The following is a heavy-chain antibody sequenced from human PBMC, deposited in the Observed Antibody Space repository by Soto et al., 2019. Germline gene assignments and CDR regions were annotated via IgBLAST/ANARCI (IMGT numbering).Heavy chain of an antibody. CDR2: IKSKTDGGTT. V-gene: IGHV3-15*01. CDR3: TTDPHIVVVVAARNWFDP. CDR1: GFTFSNAW. J-gene: IGHJ5*02. D-gene: IGHD2-15*01. Sequence: GGSLRLSCAASGFTFSNAWMSWVRQAPGKGLEWVGRIKSKTDGGTTDYAAPVKGRFTISRDDSKNTLYLQMNSLKTEDTAVYYCTTDPHIVVVVAARNWFDPWGQGTLVTVSS.